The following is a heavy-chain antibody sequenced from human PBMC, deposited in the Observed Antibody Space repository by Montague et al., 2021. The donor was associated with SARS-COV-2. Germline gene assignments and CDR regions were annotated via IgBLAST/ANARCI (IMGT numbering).Heavy chain of an antibody. V-gene: IGHV4-59*01. CDR3: AGGTYRGVDSDGYYYYYGMDV. Sequence: SETLSLTCTVSGGSISSYYSSWIRQRPGKGLEWIGYFYYSGGTNSNPSFKSRLSISGDTSKNQFSLEVTSVTAAATAVYYCAGGTYRGVDSDGYYYYYGMDVWGQGTTVTVSS. CDR2: FYYSGGT. J-gene: IGHJ6*02. CDR1: GGSISSYY. D-gene: IGHD1-26*01.